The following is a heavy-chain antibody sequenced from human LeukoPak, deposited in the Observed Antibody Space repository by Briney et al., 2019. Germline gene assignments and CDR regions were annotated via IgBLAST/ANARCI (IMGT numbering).Heavy chain of an antibody. CDR3: AEGYDNSGCYYSDY. Sequence: ASVKVSCKASGYTFTGYYMHWVRQAPGQGLEWMGWINPNSGGTNYAQKFEGRVSMTRDTSISTAYMELSRLRSDDTAVYYCAEGYDNSGCYYSDYWGQGTLVTVSS. CDR2: INPNSGGT. CDR1: GYTFTGYY. J-gene: IGHJ4*02. D-gene: IGHD3-22*01. V-gene: IGHV1-2*02.